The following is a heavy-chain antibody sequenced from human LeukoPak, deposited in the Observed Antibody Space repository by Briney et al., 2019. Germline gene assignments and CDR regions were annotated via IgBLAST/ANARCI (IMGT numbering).Heavy chain of an antibody. J-gene: IGHJ6*03. D-gene: IGHD3-3*01. CDR2: MNPNSGNT. V-gene: IGHV1-8*01. CDR3: ARGTYYDFWSGYGSASLYYYYMDV. CDR1: GYTFTSYD. Sequence: ASVKVSCKASGYTFTSYDINWVRQATGQGLEWMGWMNPNSGNTGYAQKFQGRVTMTRNTSISTAYMELSSLRPEDTAVYYCARGTYYDFWSGYGSASLYYYYMDVWGKGTTVTVSS.